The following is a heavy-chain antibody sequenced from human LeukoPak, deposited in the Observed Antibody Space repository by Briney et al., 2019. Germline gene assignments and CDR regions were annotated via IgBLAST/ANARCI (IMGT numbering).Heavy chain of an antibody. J-gene: IGHJ4*02. D-gene: IGHD1-1*01. CDR3: ARGSGDLDY. Sequence: ASVKVSCKASGGTFSSYAITWVRQAPGQGLKWMGWISAYNGNTNYAQKFQGRVTMTTDTSTSTAYMEVRSLTSDDTAVYYCARGSGDLDYWGQGTLVTVSS. V-gene: IGHV1-18*01. CDR2: ISAYNGNT. CDR1: GGTFSSYA.